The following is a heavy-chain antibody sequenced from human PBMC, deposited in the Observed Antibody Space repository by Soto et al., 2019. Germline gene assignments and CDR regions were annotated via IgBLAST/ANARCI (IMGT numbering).Heavy chain of an antibody. V-gene: IGHV1-46*01. CDR1: GYSFTSTY. CDR3: ALKVVTYYDN. Sequence: QVQLVQSGAEVKKPGASVRISCRASGYSFTSTYVHWVRQAPGQGPEWMGIINPAGGTTYYAQKSQGRLPITSDTTTDTASVDLNHLTSDYTAVNFCALKVVTYYDNWGQGTLLTVSS. CDR2: INPAGGTT. J-gene: IGHJ4*02. D-gene: IGHD2-21*02.